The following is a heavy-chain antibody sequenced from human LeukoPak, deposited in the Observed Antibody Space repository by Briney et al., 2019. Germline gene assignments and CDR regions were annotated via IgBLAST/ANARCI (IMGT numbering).Heavy chain of an antibody. V-gene: IGHV4-59*01. CDR3: ARDRDLRKGYSCGIRYFDL. D-gene: IGHD5-18*01. CDR1: GGSISSYY. Sequence: SETLSLTCTVSGGSISSYYWSWIRQPPGKGLEWIGYIYYSGSTNYNPSLKSRVTISVDTSKNQFSLKLSSVTAADTAVYYCARDRDLRKGYSCGIRYFDLWGRGTLVTVSS. J-gene: IGHJ2*01. CDR2: IYYSGST.